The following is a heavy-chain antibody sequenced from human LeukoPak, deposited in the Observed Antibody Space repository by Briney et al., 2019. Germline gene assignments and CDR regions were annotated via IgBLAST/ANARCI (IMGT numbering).Heavy chain of an antibody. CDR1: GFTFSSYS. D-gene: IGHD6-19*01. Sequence: GGSLRLSCAASGFTFSSYSMNWVRQAPGKGLEWVSYISSSSSTIYYADSVKGRFTISSDNAKNSLYLQMNSLRAEDTAVYYCARAGGYSSAWYFDSFAYGGQGTLAPAS. J-gene: IGHJ4*02. CDR3: ARAGGYSSAWYFDSFAY. V-gene: IGHV3-48*01. CDR2: ISSSSSTI.